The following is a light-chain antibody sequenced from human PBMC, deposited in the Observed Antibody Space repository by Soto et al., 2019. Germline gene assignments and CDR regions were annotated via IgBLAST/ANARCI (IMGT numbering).Light chain of an antibody. CDR1: QSVNSN. Sequence: EIVMTQSPATLSVSPGERATLSCRASQSVNSNLAWYQQKPGQAPRLLIYGASTRATGLPARFSGSGSETDFTRTISSLLSEDFAVYYCQQYKNWPPTYTFGQGTKLEIK. CDR2: GAS. V-gene: IGKV3-15*01. J-gene: IGKJ2*01. CDR3: QQYKNWPPTYT.